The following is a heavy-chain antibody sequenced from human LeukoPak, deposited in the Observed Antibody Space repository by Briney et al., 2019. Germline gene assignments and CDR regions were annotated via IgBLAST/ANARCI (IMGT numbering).Heavy chain of an antibody. D-gene: IGHD5-24*01. CDR2: IRSKANSYAT. CDR1: GFTFSGSA. CDR3: TRTVEMATIPFDY. J-gene: IGHJ4*02. Sequence: PGGSLRLSCAASGFTFSGSATHWVRQASGKGLEWVGRIRSKANSYATAYSASVKGRFTISRDDSKNTAYLQMNSLKTEDTAVYYCTRTVEMATIPFDYWGQGTLVTVSS. V-gene: IGHV3-73*01.